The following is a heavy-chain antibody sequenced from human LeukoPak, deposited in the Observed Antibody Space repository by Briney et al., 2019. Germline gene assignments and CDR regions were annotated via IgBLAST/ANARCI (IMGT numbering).Heavy chain of an antibody. J-gene: IGHJ4*02. Sequence: ASVKVSCKASGGTFSSYAISWVRQAPGQGLEWMGGIIPIFGTANYAQKFQGRVTITADKSTSTAYMELSSLRSEDTAVYYCARVRMYCSSTSCYQDSAGYFDYWGQGTLVTVSP. V-gene: IGHV1-69*06. CDR2: IIPIFGTA. CDR1: GGTFSSYA. D-gene: IGHD2-2*01. CDR3: ARVRMYCSSTSCYQDSAGYFDY.